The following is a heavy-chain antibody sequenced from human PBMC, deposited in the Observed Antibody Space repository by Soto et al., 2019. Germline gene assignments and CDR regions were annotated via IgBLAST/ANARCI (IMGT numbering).Heavy chain of an antibody. CDR3: ARDGCSGSNCLNWFDP. CDR2: ISSSSTTT. J-gene: IGHJ5*02. V-gene: IGHV3-48*01. Sequence: EVQLVESGGGLVQPGGSLRLSCAASGFTFSSYSMNWFRQAPGKGLEWVSYISSSSTTTYYADSVKGRFTISRDNAKNTLYLQMNRLRAEDTAVYYCARDGCSGSNCLNWFDPWGQGTLVTVSS. D-gene: IGHD2-15*01. CDR1: GFTFSSYS.